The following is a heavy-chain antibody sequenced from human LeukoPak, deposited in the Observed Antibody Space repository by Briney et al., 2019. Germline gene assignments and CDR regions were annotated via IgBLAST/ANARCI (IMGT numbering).Heavy chain of an antibody. Sequence: GGSLRLSCAASGFTFSSYAMSWVRQAPGKGLEWVSAISGSGGSTYYADSVKGRFTIPRDNSKNTLYLQMNSLRAEDTAVYYCAKDNWNDFRGYFDYWGQGTLVTVSS. CDR2: ISGSGGST. CDR3: AKDNWNDFRGYFDY. D-gene: IGHD1-20*01. CDR1: GFTFSSYA. V-gene: IGHV3-23*01. J-gene: IGHJ4*02.